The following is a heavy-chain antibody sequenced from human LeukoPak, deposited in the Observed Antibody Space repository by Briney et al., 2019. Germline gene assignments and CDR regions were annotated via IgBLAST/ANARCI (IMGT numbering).Heavy chain of an antibody. CDR1: GYTFTGYY. J-gene: IGHJ4*02. CDR2: INPNSGGT. V-gene: IGHV1-2*06. Sequence: ASVKVSCKASGYTFTGYYMHWVRQAPGQGREWMGRINPNSGGTNYVQKFQGRVTMTRDTSISTAYMELSRLRSDDTAVYYCARGYYDSSGYYSDYWGQGTLVTVSS. D-gene: IGHD3-22*01. CDR3: ARGYYDSSGYYSDY.